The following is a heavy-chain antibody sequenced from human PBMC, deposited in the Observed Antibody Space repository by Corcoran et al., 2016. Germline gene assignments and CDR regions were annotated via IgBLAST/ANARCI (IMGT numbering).Heavy chain of an antibody. Sequence: QVQLLESGGVVVQPGRYLRLSGAASEFTFSNYGRHWLRQAPGKGLEWVAVISYDGSNKYYADSVKGRFTVSRDNSKNTLYLQMNSLRAEDTAVYYCAKGGEGLAVAGYYWGQGTLVTVSS. J-gene: IGHJ4*02. D-gene: IGHD6-13*01. CDR2: ISYDGSNK. V-gene: IGHV3-30*18. CDR1: EFTFSNYG. CDR3: AKGGEGLAVAGYY.